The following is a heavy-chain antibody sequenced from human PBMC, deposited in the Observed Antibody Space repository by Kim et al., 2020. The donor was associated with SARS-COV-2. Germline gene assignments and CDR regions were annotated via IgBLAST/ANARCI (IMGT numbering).Heavy chain of an antibody. CDR3: ARGAIDYYGSGGWFDP. CDR1: GYTFTTYA. CDR2: IHGGNGNT. J-gene: IGHJ5*02. Sequence: ASVKVSCKASGYTFTTYAIHWVRQAPGQRLEWMGWIHGGNGNTKYSQKFQGRVTITRDISASTVYMELSSLTSEDTTVYYCARGAIDYYGSGGWFDPWGQ. V-gene: IGHV1-3*01. D-gene: IGHD3-22*01.